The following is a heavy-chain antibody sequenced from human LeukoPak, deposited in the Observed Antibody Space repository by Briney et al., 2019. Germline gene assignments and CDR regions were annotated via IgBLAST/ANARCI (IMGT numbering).Heavy chain of an antibody. Sequence: SETLSLTCTVSGGSISPYYWSWIRQIPGKGLEWIGYILYSGATTNYNPSLKSRVTISVDTSKNQFSLKLSSVTAADTAVYYCARVGDWNDLVYWGQGTLVTVSS. V-gene: IGHV4-59*01. CDR1: GGSISPYY. CDR3: ARVGDWNDLVY. CDR2: ILYSGATT. D-gene: IGHD1-1*01. J-gene: IGHJ4*02.